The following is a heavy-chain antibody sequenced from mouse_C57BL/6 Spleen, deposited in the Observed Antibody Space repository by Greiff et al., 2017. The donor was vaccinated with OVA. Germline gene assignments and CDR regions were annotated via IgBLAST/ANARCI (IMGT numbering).Heavy chain of an antibody. CDR1: GYAFSSSW. V-gene: IGHV1-82*01. Sequence: VKLQESGPELVKPGASVKISCKASGYAFSSSWMNWVKQRPGKGLEWIGRIYPGGGDTNYNGKFKGKATLTADKSSSTAYMQLSSLTSEDSAVYFCADSSGYYYFDYWGQGTTLTVSS. D-gene: IGHD3-2*02. CDR3: ADSSGYYYFDY. CDR2: IYPGGGDT. J-gene: IGHJ2*01.